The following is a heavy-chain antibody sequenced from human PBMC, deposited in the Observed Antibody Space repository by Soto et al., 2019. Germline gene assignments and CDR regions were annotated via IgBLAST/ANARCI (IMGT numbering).Heavy chain of an antibody. CDR2: ISSDSTYI. Sequence: TGGSLRLSCADSGFTFSSYSMNWVRQAPGKGLEWVSAISSDSTYIFYGDSVKGRFTTSRDNAKKSLYLQMNSLRAEDTAVYYCARGQQYYDSSGRNWFDPWGQGALVTVSS. V-gene: IGHV3-21*01. J-gene: IGHJ5*02. D-gene: IGHD3-22*01. CDR1: GFTFSSYS. CDR3: ARGQQYYDSSGRNWFDP.